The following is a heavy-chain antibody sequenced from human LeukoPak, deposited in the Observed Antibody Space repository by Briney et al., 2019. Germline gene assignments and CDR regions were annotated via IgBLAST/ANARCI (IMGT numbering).Heavy chain of an antibody. CDR1: GFTFSNFG. J-gene: IGHJ3*02. Sequence: GGTLRLSCAASGFTFSNFGMSWVRQAPGRGLEWVSGTRDSGDRTFYADSVKGRFTISRDNAKNSLYLQMNSLRAEDTAVYYCARLSDGSYYGIHDAFDIWGQGTMVTVSS. CDR2: TRDSGDRT. D-gene: IGHD1-26*01. V-gene: IGHV3-23*01. CDR3: ARLSDGSYYGIHDAFDI.